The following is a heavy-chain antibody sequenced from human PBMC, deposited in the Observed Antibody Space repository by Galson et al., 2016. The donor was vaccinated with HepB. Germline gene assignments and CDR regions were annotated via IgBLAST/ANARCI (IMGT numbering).Heavy chain of an antibody. CDR3: ATVLRYRYMVIGGATLDY. V-gene: IGHV1-24*01. CDR1: GYTLTELS. CDR2: FDPEDGET. Sequence: SVKVSCKVSGYTLTELSMHWVRQAPGKGLEWMGGFDPEDGETIYAQKFKGRVTMTEDTSTDTAYMELSSLRSEDTAVYYCATVLRYRYMVIGGATLDYWGQGTLVTVSS. D-gene: IGHD1-26*01. J-gene: IGHJ4*02.